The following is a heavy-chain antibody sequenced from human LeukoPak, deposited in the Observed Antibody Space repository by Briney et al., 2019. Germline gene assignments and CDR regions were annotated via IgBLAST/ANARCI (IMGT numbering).Heavy chain of an antibody. D-gene: IGHD3-22*01. V-gene: IGHV1-69*05. CDR3: ARGMRSHFYDSSALYYYYMDL. J-gene: IGHJ6*03. CDR1: GGSFSGQA. CDR2: IMPIFGSRDYPQ. Sequence: VASVKVSCKPSGGSFSGQAVSWVRQAPGQGLEWMGRIMPIFGSRDYPQDYAQRLQGRVTITTDESATLVYMELSSLRSDDTAVYYCARGMRSHFYDSSALYYYYMDLWGKGTTVTVSS.